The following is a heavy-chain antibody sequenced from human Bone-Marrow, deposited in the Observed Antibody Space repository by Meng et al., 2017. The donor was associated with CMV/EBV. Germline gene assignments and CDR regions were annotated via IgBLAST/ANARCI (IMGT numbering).Heavy chain of an antibody. D-gene: IGHD5-12*01. J-gene: IGHJ4*02. Sequence: ASVKVSCKASGYIFTNYGINWVRQAPGQALEWMGWISAYNGNTNYAKKLQGRVTMTTDTSTSTAYMELRSLRSDDTAVYYCASIRGYSGYGPDDYWGQATLVTVSS. CDR1: GYIFTNYG. CDR3: ASIRGYSGYGPDDY. V-gene: IGHV1-18*01. CDR2: ISAYNGNT.